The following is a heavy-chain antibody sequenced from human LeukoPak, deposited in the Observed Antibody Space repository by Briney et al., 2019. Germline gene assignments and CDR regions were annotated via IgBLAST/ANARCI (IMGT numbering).Heavy chain of an antibody. Sequence: GASVKVSCKASGYTFTGYYMHWVRQAPGQGLEWMGWINPNSGGTNYAQKFQGRVTMTRDTSISTAYMELSRLKSDDTAVYYCARHSRDYYYYYGMDVWGQGTTVTVSS. CDR3: ARHSRDYYYYYGMDV. CDR2: INPNSGGT. D-gene: IGHD6-13*01. CDR1: GYTFTGYY. V-gene: IGHV1-2*02. J-gene: IGHJ6*02.